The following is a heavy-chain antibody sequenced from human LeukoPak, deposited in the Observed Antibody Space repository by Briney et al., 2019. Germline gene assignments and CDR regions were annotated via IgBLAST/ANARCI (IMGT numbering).Heavy chain of an antibody. CDR1: GGTFTGYY. CDR3: ARTHFYYDSSGYYDAFDI. J-gene: IGHJ3*02. V-gene: IGHV1-2*02. Sequence: ASVKVSCKASGGTFTGYYMHWVRQAPGQRLEWMGWINPNSGGTNYAQKFQGRVTMTRDTSISTAYMELSRLRSDDTAVYYCARTHFYYDSSGYYDAFDIWGQGTMVTVSS. CDR2: INPNSGGT. D-gene: IGHD3-22*01.